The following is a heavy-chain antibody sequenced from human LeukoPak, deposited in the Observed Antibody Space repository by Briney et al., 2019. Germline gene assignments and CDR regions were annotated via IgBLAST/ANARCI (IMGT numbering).Heavy chain of an antibody. CDR3: ARTPGSYHYFDY. V-gene: IGHV3-53*01. CDR1: GFTVSSNC. D-gene: IGHD1-26*01. CDR2: IYSGGST. J-gene: IGHJ4*02. Sequence: QPGGSLRLSCAASGFTVSSNCMSGVRQAPGKGLEWVSVIYSGGSTYYADSVKGRFTISRDNSKNTLYLQMNSLRAEDTAVYYCARTPGSYHYFDYWRQGTLVTVSS.